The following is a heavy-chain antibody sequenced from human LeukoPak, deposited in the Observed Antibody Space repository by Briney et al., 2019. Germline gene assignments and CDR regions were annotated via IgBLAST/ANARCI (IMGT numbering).Heavy chain of an antibody. V-gene: IGHV3-7*04. CDR3: AREGGKGSGSSSCDY. CDR1: GFTFSRFW. D-gene: IGHD6-19*01. Sequence: GGSLRLFCAASGFTFSRFWVIWVRHARGKGLEGVTNINQDGSERYYVDSVKGRFTISRDNAKNSLYLQMNSLRAEDTAGYHCAREGGKGSGSSSCDYWGQGTVVTVSS. CDR2: INQDGSER. J-gene: IGHJ4*02.